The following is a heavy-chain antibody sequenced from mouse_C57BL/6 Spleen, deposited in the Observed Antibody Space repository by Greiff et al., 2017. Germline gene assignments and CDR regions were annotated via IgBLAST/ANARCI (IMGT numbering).Heavy chain of an antibody. CDR1: GYTFTSYT. D-gene: IGHD1-1*01. V-gene: IGHV1-4*01. Sequence: QVQLQQSGAELARPGASVKMSCKASGYTFTSYTMHWEKQRPGQGLEWIGYINPSSGYTKYNQKFKDKATLTADKSSSTAYMQLSSLTSEDSAVDYCARGYGSTYAMDYWGQGTSVTVSS. CDR3: ARGYGSTYAMDY. CDR2: INPSSGYT. J-gene: IGHJ4*01.